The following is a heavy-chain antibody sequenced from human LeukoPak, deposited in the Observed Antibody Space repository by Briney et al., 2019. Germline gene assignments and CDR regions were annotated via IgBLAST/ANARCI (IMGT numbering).Heavy chain of an antibody. CDR3: ARDRGSSGWYEFDY. J-gene: IGHJ4*02. CDR2: SFSDDGHT. V-gene: IGHV3-21*01. D-gene: IGHD6-19*01. CDR1: GFIVSSYT. Sequence: GGSLRLSCAASGFIVSSYTMRWVRQAPGKGLEWVSSFSDDGHTYYADSVKGRFTISRDNAKNSLYLQMNSLRAEDTAVYYCARDRGSSGWYEFDYWGQGTLVTVSS.